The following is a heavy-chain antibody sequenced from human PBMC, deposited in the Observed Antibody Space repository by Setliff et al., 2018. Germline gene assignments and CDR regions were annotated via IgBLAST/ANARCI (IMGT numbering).Heavy chain of an antibody. D-gene: IGHD1-26*01. Sequence: SETLSLTCTVSGGYISTGSYYCYWIRQAAGKGLEWIGRIYTSGSTNYNPSLKSRVTMSVDTSKNQFSLKLSSVTAADTAVYYCARKGISALSGALDMWGQGTMVTVS. V-gene: IGHV4-61*02. J-gene: IGHJ3*02. CDR3: ARKGISALSGALDM. CDR2: IYTSGST. CDR1: GGYISTGSYY.